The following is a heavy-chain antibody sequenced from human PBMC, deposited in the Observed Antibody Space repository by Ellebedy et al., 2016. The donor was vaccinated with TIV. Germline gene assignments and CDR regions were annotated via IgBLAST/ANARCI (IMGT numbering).Heavy chain of an antibody. J-gene: IGHJ4*02. D-gene: IGHD1-26*01. CDR3: ARCLPGATVFDF. CDR2: ISGNSQAI. Sequence: GGSLRLXXAASGFAFSGYAMNWVRQAPGKGLEWISYISGNSQAIYQAESVRGRFTISRDNAMNSVFLQMNSLRAEDTAVYYCARCLPGATVFDFWGRGALVTVSS. V-gene: IGHV3-48*04. CDR1: GFAFSGYA.